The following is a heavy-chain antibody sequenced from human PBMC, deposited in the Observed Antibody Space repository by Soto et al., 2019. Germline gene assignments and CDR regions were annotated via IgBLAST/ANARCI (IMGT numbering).Heavy chain of an antibody. J-gene: IGHJ2*01. CDR2: IKQDGSEK. Sequence: GGSLRLSCAASGFTFSSYWMSWVRQAPGKGLEWVANIKQDGSEKYYVDSVKGRFTISRDNAKNSLYLQMNSLRAEDTAVYYCAKDLGKGSWYFDLWGRGTLVTVSS. V-gene: IGHV3-7*01. CDR3: AKDLGKGSWYFDL. CDR1: GFTFSSYW.